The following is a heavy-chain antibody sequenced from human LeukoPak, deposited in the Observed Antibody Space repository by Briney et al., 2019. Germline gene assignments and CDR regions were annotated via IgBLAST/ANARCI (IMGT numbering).Heavy chain of an antibody. V-gene: IGHV1-18*01. J-gene: IGHJ4*02. D-gene: IGHD2-2*01. CDR3: ARVGSYCTSTSCFDY. CDR1: GYTFTSYG. CDR2: ISAYNGKA. Sequence: GASVKVSCKASGYTFTSYGISWLRQAPGQGLEWRGWISAYNGKANYAQKVQGRVTMTADTSMSAAYMELRSLTSDDTAVYYCARVGSYCTSTSCFDYWGQGTLVTVSS.